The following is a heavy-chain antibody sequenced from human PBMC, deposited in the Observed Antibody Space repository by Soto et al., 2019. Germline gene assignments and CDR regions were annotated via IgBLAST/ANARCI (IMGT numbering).Heavy chain of an antibody. Sequence: ASVKVSCKASGYTFTSYRISWVRQAPGQGLEWMGWISAYNGNTNYAQKLQGRVTMTTDTSTSTAYMELRSLRSDDTAVYYCARRGYDSSGYYYDFDYWGQGTLVTVSS. CDR3: ARRGYDSSGYYYDFDY. CDR1: GYTFTSYR. CDR2: ISAYNGNT. J-gene: IGHJ4*02. D-gene: IGHD3-22*01. V-gene: IGHV1-18*04.